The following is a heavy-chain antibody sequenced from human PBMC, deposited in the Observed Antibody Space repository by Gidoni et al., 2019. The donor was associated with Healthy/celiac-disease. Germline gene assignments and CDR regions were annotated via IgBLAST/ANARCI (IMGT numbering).Heavy chain of an antibody. CDR3: AFIAAAGHFDY. V-gene: IGHV1-69*01. Sequence: QLLQSGAEVKKPVSSVNVSCTASGSTFSSYASSWVRQAPGQGLDWMGGIRPIFGTANYAQKVQGRVTITADESTSTAYMELSSLRAEDTAVYYCAFIAAAGHFDYWGQGTLVTVSS. J-gene: IGHJ4*02. D-gene: IGHD6-13*01. CDR1: GSTFSSYA. CDR2: IRPIFGTA.